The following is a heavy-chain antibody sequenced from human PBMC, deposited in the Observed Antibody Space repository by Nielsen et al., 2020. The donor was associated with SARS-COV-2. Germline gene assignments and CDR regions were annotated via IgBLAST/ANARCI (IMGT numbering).Heavy chain of an antibody. Sequence: SLKISCAASGFTFDDYAMHWVRQAPGKGLEWVSGISWNSGSIGYADSVKGRFTISRDNAKNSLYLQMNSLRSDDTAVYYCARGPATTGTWGQGTLVTVSS. CDR1: GFTFDDYA. CDR2: ISWNSGSI. J-gene: IGHJ5*02. V-gene: IGHV3-9*01. D-gene: IGHD3-10*01. CDR3: ARGPATTGT.